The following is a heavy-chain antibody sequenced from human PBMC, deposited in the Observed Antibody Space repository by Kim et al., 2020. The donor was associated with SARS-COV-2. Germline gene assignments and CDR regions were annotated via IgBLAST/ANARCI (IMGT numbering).Heavy chain of an antibody. CDR2: ISYDGSNK. CDR3: ARDVVVAATTVYYYYGMDV. Sequence: GGSLRLSCAASGFTFSSYAMHWVRQAPGKGLEWVAVISYDGSNKYYADSVKGRFTISRDNSKNTLYLQMNSLRAEDTAVYYCARDVVVAATTVYYYYGMDVWGQGTTVTVSS. D-gene: IGHD2-15*01. J-gene: IGHJ6*02. CDR1: GFTFSSYA. V-gene: IGHV3-30*04.